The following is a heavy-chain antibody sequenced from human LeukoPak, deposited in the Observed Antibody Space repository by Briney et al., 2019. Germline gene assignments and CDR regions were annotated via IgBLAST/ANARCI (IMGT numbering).Heavy chain of an antibody. J-gene: IGHJ4*02. Sequence: SETLSLTCTVSGGSISSHFWSWIRQPPGKGLEWIGYIYDSGSSSYNPSLKSRLTISVDTTKNQFSLKLSSVTAADTAVYYCARGYDSSGRHHIGFDYWGQGTLVTVSS. CDR1: GGSISSHF. V-gene: IGHV4-59*11. CDR2: IYDSGSS. CDR3: ARGYDSSGRHHIGFDY. D-gene: IGHD3-22*01.